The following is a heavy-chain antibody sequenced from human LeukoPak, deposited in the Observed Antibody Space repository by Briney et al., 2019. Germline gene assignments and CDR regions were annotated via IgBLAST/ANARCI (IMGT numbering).Heavy chain of an antibody. CDR1: GSRFTSYW. Sequence: GEPLKISFQGSGSRFTSYWIGGVRQMPGKGLEGMGIIYPGDSDTRYSPSFQGQVTISADKSIRTAYLQWSSLKASDTAMYYCARMVNIAAGGPDYWGQGTLVTVSS. J-gene: IGHJ4*02. CDR3: ARMVNIAAGGPDY. V-gene: IGHV5-51*01. D-gene: IGHD6-13*01. CDR2: IYPGDSDT.